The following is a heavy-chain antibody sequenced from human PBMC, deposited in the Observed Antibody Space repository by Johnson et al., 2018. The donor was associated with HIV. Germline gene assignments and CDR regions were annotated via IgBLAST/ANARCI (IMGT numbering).Heavy chain of an antibody. CDR2: ISYDGSNK. CDR3: AKDKQPGNGRYDALDI. J-gene: IGHJ3*02. CDR1: GFTFSSYA. V-gene: IGHV3-30-3*02. Sequence: QVQLVESGGGVVQPGGSLRLSCAASGFTFSSYAMHWVRQAPGKGLEWVAVISYDGSNKYYADSVKGRFTISRDNSKNTLYLQMNSLRAEDTAVYSCAKDKQPGNGRYDALDIWGQGTTVIVSS. D-gene: IGHD1-1*01.